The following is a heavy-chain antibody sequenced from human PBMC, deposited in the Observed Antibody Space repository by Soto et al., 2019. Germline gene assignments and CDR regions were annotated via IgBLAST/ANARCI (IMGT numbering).Heavy chain of an antibody. CDR3: ARGWGLDP. CDR2: IKQDGSEK. V-gene: IGHV3-7*04. J-gene: IGHJ5*02. CDR1: GFTFNSYW. D-gene: IGHD1-26*01. Sequence: EVQLVESGGGLVQPGGSLRLSCAASGFTFNSYWMTWVRQAPGKGLEWVANIKQDGSEKYYVDSVKGRCTISRDNAKNSLYPKMNSLRAEDTAVDYCARGWGLDPWGQGTLVTVSS.